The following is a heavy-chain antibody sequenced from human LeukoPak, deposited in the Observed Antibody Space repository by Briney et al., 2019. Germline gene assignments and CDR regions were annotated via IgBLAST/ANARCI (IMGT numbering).Heavy chain of an antibody. CDR3: GRIQEGLGGVGY. V-gene: IGHV3-48*03. Sequence: GGSLRLSCAASGFTFSSYEMNWVRQAPGQELEWVSYISSSGSTIYYADSVKGRFTISRDNAKNSLYLQMNSLRAEDTAVYFCGRIQEGLGGVGYWGQGTLVTVSS. J-gene: IGHJ4*02. CDR2: ISSSGSTI. CDR1: GFTFSSYE. D-gene: IGHD3-16*01.